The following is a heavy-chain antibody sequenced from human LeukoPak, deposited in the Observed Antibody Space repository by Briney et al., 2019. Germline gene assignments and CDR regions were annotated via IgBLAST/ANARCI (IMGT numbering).Heavy chain of an antibody. CDR2: INHSGST. CDR3: AGDFWSGYYFRD. J-gene: IGHJ4*02. V-gene: IGHV4-34*01. CDR1: DVSFSGYY. D-gene: IGHD3-3*01. Sequence: SETLSLTCAVYDVSFSGYYWSWIRQPPGKGLEWIGEINHSGSTNYNPSLKSRVTISVDTSKNQFSLKLSSVTAADTAVYYCAGDFWSGYYFRDWGQGTLVTVSS.